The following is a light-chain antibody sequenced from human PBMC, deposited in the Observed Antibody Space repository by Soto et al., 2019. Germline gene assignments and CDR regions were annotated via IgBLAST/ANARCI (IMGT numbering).Light chain of an antibody. CDR3: QQRSSWPT. Sequence: EIVLTQSPATLSLSPGERATLSCRASQSVSRYLAWYQQKPGQAPRLLIYDTSPRATGIPARFSGSGSGTDFTLTISSLEPEDFTVYYCQQRSSWPTFGGGTKVEIK. CDR2: DTS. J-gene: IGKJ4*01. CDR1: QSVSRY. V-gene: IGKV3-11*01.